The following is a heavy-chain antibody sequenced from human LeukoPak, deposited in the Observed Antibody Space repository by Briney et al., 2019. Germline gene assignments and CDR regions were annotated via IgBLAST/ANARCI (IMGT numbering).Heavy chain of an antibody. CDR3: TRRPFGGNSSPYWYFDL. D-gene: IGHD4-23*01. Sequence: PGGSLRLSCAASGFTFSDSAMHWVRQASGKGLEWVGRIRNKPNNYATAYAASVKGRFTISRDDSKNTAFLQMNSLETEDTAVYYCTRRPFGGNSSPYWYFDLWGRGTLVTASS. CDR1: GFTFSDSA. J-gene: IGHJ2*01. V-gene: IGHV3-73*01. CDR2: IRNKPNNYAT.